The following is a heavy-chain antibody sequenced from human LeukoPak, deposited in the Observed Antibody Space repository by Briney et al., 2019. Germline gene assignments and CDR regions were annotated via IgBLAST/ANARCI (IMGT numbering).Heavy chain of an antibody. CDR2: TRNKANSYTT. J-gene: IGHJ2*01. Sequence: PGGSLRLSCAASGFTFSDHYMDWVRQAPGKGLEWVGRTRNKANSYTTEYAASVKGRFTISRDDSKNSLYLQMNSLKTEDTAVYYCARDTNSLWYFDLWGRGTLVTVSS. D-gene: IGHD5-18*01. CDR1: GFTFSDHY. CDR3: ARDTNSLWYFDL. V-gene: IGHV3-72*01.